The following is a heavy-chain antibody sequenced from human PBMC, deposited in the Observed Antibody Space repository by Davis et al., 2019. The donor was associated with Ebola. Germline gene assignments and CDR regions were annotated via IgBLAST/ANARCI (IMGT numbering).Heavy chain of an antibody. Sequence: PGGSLRLSCAASGFTVSSNYMSWVRQAPGKGLEWVSVIYSGGSTYYADSVKGRFTISRDNSKNTLYLQMNSLRAEDTAVYYCARDSGYSSGWPFDYWGQGTLVTVSS. CDR1: GFTVSSNY. CDR2: IYSGGST. CDR3: ARDSGYSSGWPFDY. J-gene: IGHJ4*02. D-gene: IGHD6-19*01. V-gene: IGHV3-66*01.